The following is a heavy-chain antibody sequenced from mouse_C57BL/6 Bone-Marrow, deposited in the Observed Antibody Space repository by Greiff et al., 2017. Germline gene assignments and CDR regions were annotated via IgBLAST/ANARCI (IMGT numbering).Heavy chain of an antibody. Sequence: EVQLQQSGPELVKPGASVKISCKASGYTFTDYYMNWVKQSHGKSLEWIGDINPNNGGTSYNQKFKGKATLTVDKSSSTAYMELRSLTSEDSAVYYCARKGITTVERFAYWGQGTLVTVSA. V-gene: IGHV1-26*01. CDR1: GYTFTDYY. CDR3: ARKGITTVERFAY. D-gene: IGHD1-1*01. CDR2: INPNNGGT. J-gene: IGHJ3*01.